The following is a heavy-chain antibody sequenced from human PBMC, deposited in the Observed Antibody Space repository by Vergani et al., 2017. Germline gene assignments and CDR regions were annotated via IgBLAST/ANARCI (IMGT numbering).Heavy chain of an antibody. D-gene: IGHD5/OR15-5a*01. CDR3: ARDLRPAAHPFDY. CDR1: GGSISSSSYY. Sequence: QLQLQESGPGLVKPSETLSLTCTVSGGSISSSSYYWGWIRQPPGKGLEWIGSIYYSGSTYYNPSLKSRVTISVDTSKNQFSLKLSSVTAADTAVYYCARDLRPAAHPFDYWGQGTLVTVSS. J-gene: IGHJ4*02. CDR2: IYYSGST. V-gene: IGHV4-39*07.